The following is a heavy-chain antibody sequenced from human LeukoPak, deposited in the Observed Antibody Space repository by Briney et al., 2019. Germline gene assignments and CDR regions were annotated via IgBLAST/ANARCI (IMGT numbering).Heavy chain of an antibody. V-gene: IGHV4-34*01. CDR2: INLRGST. Sequence: SETLSLTCAVYGGSFNDYYWNWIRQPPGKGLEWIGEINLRGSTTYNPSLKSRVTISLDESKNQFSLKLSSVTAADTAVYYCARPVISGYYYYMDVWGKGTTVTISS. D-gene: IGHD3-10*01. J-gene: IGHJ6*03. CDR3: ARPVISGYYYYMDV. CDR1: GGSFNDYY.